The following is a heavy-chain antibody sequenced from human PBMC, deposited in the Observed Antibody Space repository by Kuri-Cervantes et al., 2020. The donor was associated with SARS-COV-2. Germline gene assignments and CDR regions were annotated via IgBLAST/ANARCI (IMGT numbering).Heavy chain of an antibody. CDR2: INPNSGGT. Sequence: ASVKISCRASEYTFTGYYMHWVRQAPGQGLEWMGWINPNSGGTNYAQKFQGWVTMTRDTSISTVYMELSRLRFDDTAVYYCARETKHLLRRTYASNYYYYMDVWGKGTTVTVSS. J-gene: IGHJ6*03. D-gene: IGHD3-16*01. CDR3: ARETKHLLRRTYASNYYYYMDV. CDR1: EYTFTGYY. V-gene: IGHV1-2*04.